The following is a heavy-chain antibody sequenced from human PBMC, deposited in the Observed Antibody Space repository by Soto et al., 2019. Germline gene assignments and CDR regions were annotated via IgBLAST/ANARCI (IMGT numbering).Heavy chain of an antibody. CDR3: ARAEVDY. CDR2: MTSDGRTI. CDR1: GFTFGNYW. Sequence: PVGSLRLSCAASGFTFGNYWMHWVRQAPGKGPEWVSRMTSDGRTIQYADSVKGRFTVSRDNAKNTMYLQMYSLRAEDTAVYYCARAEVDYWGPGTLVTVSS. V-gene: IGHV3-74*01. J-gene: IGHJ4*02.